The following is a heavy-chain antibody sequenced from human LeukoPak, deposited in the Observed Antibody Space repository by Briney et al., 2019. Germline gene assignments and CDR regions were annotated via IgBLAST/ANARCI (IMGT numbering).Heavy chain of an antibody. V-gene: IGHV3-74*01. D-gene: IGHD2-21*01. CDR3: ARDFRFGWGLGDFDY. J-gene: IGHJ4*02. CDR1: GFTFSSYW. Sequence: QPGGSLRLSCAASGFTFSSYWMHWVRQAPGKGLVWVSRINCDGSSTSYADSAKGRFTISRDNAKNTLYLQMNSLRAEDTAVYYCARDFRFGWGLGDFDYWGQGTLVTVSS. CDR2: INCDGSST.